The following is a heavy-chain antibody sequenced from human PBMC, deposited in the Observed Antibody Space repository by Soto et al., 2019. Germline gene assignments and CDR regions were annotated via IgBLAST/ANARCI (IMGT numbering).Heavy chain of an antibody. CDR3: ATSNWFDP. J-gene: IGHJ5*02. CDR2: VYYSGST. V-gene: IGHV4-39*01. CDR1: GDSITSGGYY. Sequence: SETLSLTCNVSGDSITSGGYYWSWIRQQPGKGLEWIGYVYYSGSTYYNPSLKSRVTISVDTSKNQFSLKLSSVTAADTAVYYCATSNWFDPWGQGTLVTVS.